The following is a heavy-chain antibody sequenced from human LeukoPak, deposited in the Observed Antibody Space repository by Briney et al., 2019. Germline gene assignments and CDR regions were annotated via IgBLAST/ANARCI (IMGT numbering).Heavy chain of an antibody. CDR2: IYYSGST. CDR3: ARWSSSWYSFDY. J-gene: IGHJ4*02. D-gene: IGHD6-13*01. V-gene: IGHV4-59*08. Sequence: SETLSLTCTVSGGSISSYYWSWIRQPPGKGLEWIGYIYYSGSTNYNPSLKSRVTILVDTSKNQFSLKLSSVTAADTAVYYCARWSSSWYSFDYWGQGTLVTVSS. CDR1: GGSISSYY.